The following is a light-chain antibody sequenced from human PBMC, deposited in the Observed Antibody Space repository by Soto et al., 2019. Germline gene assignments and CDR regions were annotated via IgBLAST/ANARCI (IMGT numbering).Light chain of an antibody. V-gene: IGKV1-12*01. Sequence: DIQMTQSPSSVAASAGDRVTITCRASQGINIWLAWYQQKPGKAPKLLIYAASSLQRGVPSRFSGSGSGTDFTLTINSLQPEDFATYDCQHTNTFPLTFGGGTKVEIK. CDR3: QHTNTFPLT. CDR1: QGINIW. CDR2: AAS. J-gene: IGKJ4*01.